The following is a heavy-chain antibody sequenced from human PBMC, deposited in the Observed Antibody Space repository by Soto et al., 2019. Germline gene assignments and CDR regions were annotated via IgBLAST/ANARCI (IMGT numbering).Heavy chain of an antibody. D-gene: IGHD2-21*02. CDR3: ARSYCGGDCYPYNDAFDI. V-gene: IGHV3-48*02. CDR1: GFTFSSYS. CDR2: ISSSSSTI. J-gene: IGHJ3*02. Sequence: GGSLRLSCAASGFTFSSYSMNWVRQAPGKGLEWVSYISSSSSTIYYADSVKGRFTISRDNAKNSLYLQMNSLRDEETAVYYCARSYCGGDCYPYNDAFDIWGQGTMVTVSS.